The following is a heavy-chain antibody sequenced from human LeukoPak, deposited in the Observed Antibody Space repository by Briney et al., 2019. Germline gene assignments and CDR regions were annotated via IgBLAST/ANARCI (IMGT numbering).Heavy chain of an antibody. CDR3: AKGGYNSNALHY. V-gene: IGHV1-18*01. D-gene: IGHD5-24*01. CDR1: GYTFTNYG. J-gene: IGHJ4*02. Sequence: GASMKVSCKASGYTFTNYGINWVRQALGQRLEWMGWISGNNGNTNYAPNVQGRVTMTTDTSTSTAYMELRSLRSDDTAVYYCAKGGYNSNALHYWGQGTLVTVSS. CDR2: ISGNNGNT.